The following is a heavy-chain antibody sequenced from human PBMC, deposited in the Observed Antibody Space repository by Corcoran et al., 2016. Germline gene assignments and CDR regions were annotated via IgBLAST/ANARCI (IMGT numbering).Heavy chain of an antibody. CDR3: ARGVYSSSSDY. CDR2: INHSGST. D-gene: IGHD6-6*01. CDR1: GGSFSGYY. Sequence: QLQQWGAGLLKPSETLSLTCAVYGGSFSGYYWSWIRQPPGKGLEWIGEINHSGSTNYNPSLKSRVTISVDTSKNQFSLRLSSVTAADTAVYYCARGVYSSSSDYWGQGTLVTVSS. J-gene: IGHJ4*02. V-gene: IGHV4-34*01.